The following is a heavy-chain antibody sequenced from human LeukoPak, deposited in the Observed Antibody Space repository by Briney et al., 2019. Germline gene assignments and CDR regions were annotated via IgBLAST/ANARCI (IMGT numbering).Heavy chain of an antibody. J-gene: IGHJ4*02. V-gene: IGHV4-59*08. CDR1: GGSISSYY. CDR2: IYYSGST. D-gene: IGHD3-9*01. Sequence: SETLSLTCTVSGGSISSYYWSWIRQPPGKGLEWIGYIYYSGSTNYNPSLKSRVTISVDTSKNQFSLKLSSVTAADTAVYYCARQDRGYDILTGYYGGGVDYWGQGTLVTVSS. CDR3: ARQDRGYDILTGYYGGGVDY.